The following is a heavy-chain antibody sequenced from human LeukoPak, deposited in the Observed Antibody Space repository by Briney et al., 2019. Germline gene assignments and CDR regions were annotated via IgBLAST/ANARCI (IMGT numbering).Heavy chain of an antibody. CDR1: GFTVSGIY. Sequence: GGSLRLSCAASGFTVSGIYISWVRQAPGKGLEWVSLIYSGGATYYADSVKGRFTISRDNSKNTLYLQMNSLRAEDTAVYYCARGVNSQGTAMVLFDSWGQGSLVTVSA. J-gene: IGHJ4*02. V-gene: IGHV3-53*01. CDR2: IYSGGAT. CDR3: ARGVNSQGTAMVLFDS. D-gene: IGHD5-18*01.